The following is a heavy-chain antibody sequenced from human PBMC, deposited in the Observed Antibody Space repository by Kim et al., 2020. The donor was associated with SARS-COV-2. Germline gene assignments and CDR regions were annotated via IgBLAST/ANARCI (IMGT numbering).Heavy chain of an antibody. V-gene: IGHV5-10-1*01. Sequence: SYTTYSPSFQGHVTISADKSISTAYLQWSSLKASDTAMYYCARLVGATIYWGQGTLVTVSS. D-gene: IGHD1-26*01. J-gene: IGHJ4*02. CDR3: ARLVGATIY. CDR2: SYT.